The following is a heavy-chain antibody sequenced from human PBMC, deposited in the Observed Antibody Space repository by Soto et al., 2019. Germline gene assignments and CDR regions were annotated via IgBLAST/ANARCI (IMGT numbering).Heavy chain of an antibody. D-gene: IGHD3-10*01. CDR1: GGTVNTYY. J-gene: IGHJ4*02. Sequence: QVQLQESGPGLVKPSETLSLTCPVSGGTVNTYYWSWIRQPPGKGLEWIGYIYSSGSTNYNPSLKSRVSMSVATSKNQFSLYWRSVTAADTAVYYCARDRGPHSDADYWGQGTLVTVSS. V-gene: IGHV4-59*02. CDR3: ARDRGPHSDADY. CDR2: IYSSGST.